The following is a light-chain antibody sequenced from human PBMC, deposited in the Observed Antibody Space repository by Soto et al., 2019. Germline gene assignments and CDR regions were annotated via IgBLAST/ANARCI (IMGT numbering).Light chain of an antibody. CDR1: QSVSYN. J-gene: IGKJ4*01. Sequence: EIVMTQSPATLSVSPGETATLSCRASQSVSYNLAWYQQKPGQGPRLLIYGAFTRATGSPARFSGSGSGTDFTLTISRLQSEDFAVYYCQQYKNWPPLTFGGGTKVEIK. CDR3: QQYKNWPPLT. CDR2: GAF. V-gene: IGKV3-15*01.